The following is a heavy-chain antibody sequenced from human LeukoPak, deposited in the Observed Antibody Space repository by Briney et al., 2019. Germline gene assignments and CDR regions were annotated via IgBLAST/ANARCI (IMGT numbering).Heavy chain of an antibody. V-gene: IGHV3-30*18. CDR1: GFTFSSCK. D-gene: IGHD5-24*01. CDR3: AKAGDGYNELNY. J-gene: IGHJ4*02. CDR2: ISYDGSIE. Sequence: GGCLRLSCAASGFTFSSCKMHWVRQAPGKGLEWVAVISYDGSIEYYVDSVKGRFTISRDNSKNTLFLQMNSLRAEDTAVYYCAKAGDGYNELNYWGQGTRVTVSS.